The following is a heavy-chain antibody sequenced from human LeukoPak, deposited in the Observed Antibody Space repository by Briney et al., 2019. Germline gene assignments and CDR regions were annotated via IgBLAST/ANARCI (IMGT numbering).Heavy chain of an antibody. CDR1: GYTFTSYG. D-gene: IGHD4-17*01. CDR3: ARPKGDYVGDYFDY. Sequence: ASVKGSCKASGYTFTSYGITWVRQAAGQGLEWMGWISANNGNTNYAQKLQGRVTMTTDTSTSTAYMELRSLRSDDTAVYYCARPKGDYVGDYFDYWGQGTLVTVS. V-gene: IGHV1-18*04. J-gene: IGHJ4*02. CDR2: ISANNGNT.